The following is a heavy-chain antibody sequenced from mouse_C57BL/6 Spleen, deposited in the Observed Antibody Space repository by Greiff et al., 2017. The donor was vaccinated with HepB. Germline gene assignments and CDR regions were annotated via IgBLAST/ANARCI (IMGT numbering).Heavy chain of an antibody. CDR3: TGKDLAY. CDR2: IRLKSDNYAT. V-gene: IGHV6-3*01. J-gene: IGHJ3*01. Sequence: EVQGVESGGGLVQPGGSMKLSCVASGFTFSNYWMNWVRQSPEKGLEWVAQIRLKSDNYATHYAESVKGRFTISRDDSKSRVYLQMNNLRAEDTGIYYCTGKDLAYWGQGTLVTVSA. CDR1: GFTFSNYW.